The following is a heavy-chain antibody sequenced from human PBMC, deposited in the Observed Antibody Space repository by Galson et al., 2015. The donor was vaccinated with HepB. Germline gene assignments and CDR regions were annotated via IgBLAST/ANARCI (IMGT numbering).Heavy chain of an antibody. Sequence: SVKVSCKASGYNFITYAMHWVRQAPGQSLEWMGWINDGIGHTKYSQKFQGRVTITRDTSLNTAYMELSSLTFEDTAVYYCARRGAYNWGSADYWGQGTLVTVSS. J-gene: IGHJ4*02. V-gene: IGHV1-3*01. CDR3: ARRGAYNWGSADY. D-gene: IGHD7-27*01. CDR2: INDGIGHT. CDR1: GYNFITYA.